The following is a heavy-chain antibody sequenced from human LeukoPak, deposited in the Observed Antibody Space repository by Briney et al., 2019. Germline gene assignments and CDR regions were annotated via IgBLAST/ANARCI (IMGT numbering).Heavy chain of an antibody. CDR3: ARDFPGTTSWVDLYYHYYGMDV. V-gene: IGHV3-21*01. CDR2: ISSSSSYI. Sequence: GGSLRLSCAASGFTFSSYSMNWVRQAPGKGLEWVSSISSSSSYIYYADSVKGRFTISRDNAKNSLYLQMNSLRAEGTAVYYCARDFPGTTSWVDLYYHYYGMDVWGQGTTVTVSS. D-gene: IGHD1-1*01. J-gene: IGHJ6*02. CDR1: GFTFSSYS.